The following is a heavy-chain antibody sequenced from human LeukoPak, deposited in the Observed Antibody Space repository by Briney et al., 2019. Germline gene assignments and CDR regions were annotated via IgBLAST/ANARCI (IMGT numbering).Heavy chain of an antibody. V-gene: IGHV3-23*01. D-gene: IGHD6-6*01. Sequence: GGSLRLSCAASRFAFSSYAMSWVRQAPGKGLEWVSAVSGSGGTTYLADSVKGRLTISRDNSKNTVYLQMNSLRAEDTAIYFCVKEIGSLDSSSPYYYFDYWAQGTLVTVSS. J-gene: IGHJ4*02. CDR3: VKEIGSLDSSSPYYYFDY. CDR1: RFAFSSYA. CDR2: VSGSGGTT.